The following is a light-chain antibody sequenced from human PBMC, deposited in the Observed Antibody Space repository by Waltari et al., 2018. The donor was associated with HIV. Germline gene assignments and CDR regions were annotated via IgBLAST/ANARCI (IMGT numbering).Light chain of an antibody. J-gene: IGLJ3*02. CDR1: SSDVGGYDS. CDR2: EVI. V-gene: IGLV2-11*01. Sequence: QSALTQPRSVSGSPGQSVTISCTGTSSDVGGYDSVSWYLQHPGKVPKLIIYEVIKRPSGVPDRVSGAKSGNTASLTISGLQTDDEADYCCCSYAGTYTYVLFGGGTKLTVL. CDR3: CSYAGTYTYVL.